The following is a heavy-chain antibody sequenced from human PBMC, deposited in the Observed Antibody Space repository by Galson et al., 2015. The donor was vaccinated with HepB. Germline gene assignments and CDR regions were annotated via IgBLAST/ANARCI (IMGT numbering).Heavy chain of an antibody. CDR2: IYYSGST. Sequence: LSLTCTVSGGSISSSSYYWGWIRQPPGKGLEWIGSIYYSGSTYYNPSLKSRVTISVDTSKNQFSLKLSSVTAADTAVYYCASFPLLDIVVVPAAIAHWGQGTLVTISS. CDR3: ASFPLLDIVVVPAAIAH. CDR1: GGSISSSSYY. V-gene: IGHV4-39*01. D-gene: IGHD2-2*01. J-gene: IGHJ5*02.